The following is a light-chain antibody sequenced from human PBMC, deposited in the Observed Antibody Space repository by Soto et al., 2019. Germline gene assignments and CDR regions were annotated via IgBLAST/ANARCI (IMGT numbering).Light chain of an antibody. CDR2: DAS. V-gene: IGKV3-11*01. Sequence: EIVLTQSPVTLSLSPGERATLSCRASQSVRTYLAWYEVKPGQAPRLLIYDASRRASDVPARFSGSGSGTDFTPTISSLEPEDFALYYCQQRNTWPPITFGHGTRLEIK. CDR3: QQRNTWPPIT. J-gene: IGKJ5*01. CDR1: QSVRTY.